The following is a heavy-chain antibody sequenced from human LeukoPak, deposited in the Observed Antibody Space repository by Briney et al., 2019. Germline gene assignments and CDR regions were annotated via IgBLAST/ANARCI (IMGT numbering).Heavy chain of an antibody. V-gene: IGHV3-74*01. D-gene: IGHD6-19*01. CDR3: ARGFRVITVAGFDY. Sequence: GGSLRLSCAASGFTFSSHGMHWVRQAPGKGLVWVPRINSDGSSTTYADSAKGRFTISRDNAKNTLYLQMDSLRAEDTAVYYCARGFRVITVAGFDYWGQGTLVTVSS. J-gene: IGHJ4*02. CDR2: INSDGSST. CDR1: GFTFSSHG.